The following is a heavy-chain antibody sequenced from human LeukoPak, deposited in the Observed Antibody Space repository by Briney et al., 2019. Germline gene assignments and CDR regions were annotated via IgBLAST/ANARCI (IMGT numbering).Heavy chain of an antibody. CDR3: ARATPYNWNGFDY. CDR1: GFTFSSYS. V-gene: IGHV3-21*01. CDR2: ISSSSSYI. J-gene: IGHJ4*02. Sequence: GGSLRLSCAASGFTFSSYSMNWVRQAPGKGLEWVSSISSSSSYIYYADSVKGRFTISRDNAKNSLYLQMNSLRAEDTAVYYCARATPYNWNGFDYWGQGTLVTVSS. D-gene: IGHD1-1*01.